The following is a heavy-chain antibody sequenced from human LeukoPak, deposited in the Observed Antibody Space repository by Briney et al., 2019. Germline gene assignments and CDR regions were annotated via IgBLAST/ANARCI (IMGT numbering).Heavy chain of an antibody. Sequence: SETLSLTCTVSGGSISSYYWSWIRQPPGKGLEWIGYIYYSGSTNYNPSLKSRVTISVDTSKNQFSLKLSSVTAADTAVYYCARRGYCSGGSCQLHYYYYMDVWGKGTTVTISS. CDR2: IYYSGST. CDR3: ARRGYCSGGSCQLHYYYYMDV. V-gene: IGHV4-59*12. CDR1: GGSISSYY. D-gene: IGHD2-15*01. J-gene: IGHJ6*03.